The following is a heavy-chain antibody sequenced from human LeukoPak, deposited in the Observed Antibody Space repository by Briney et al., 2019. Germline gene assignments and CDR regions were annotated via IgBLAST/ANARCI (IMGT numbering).Heavy chain of an antibody. CDR3: ASSTYYYDSSGTRHWYFDL. Sequence: PGGSLRLSCAASGFTFSSYNMNWVRQAPGKGLEWVSYISISSTTIYYADSVKGRFTISRDNGKNSLSLQMNSLRAEDTAVYYCASSTYYYDSSGTRHWYFDLWSRGTLVTVSS. D-gene: IGHD3-22*01. J-gene: IGHJ2*01. CDR1: GFTFSSYN. V-gene: IGHV3-48*01. CDR2: ISISSTTI.